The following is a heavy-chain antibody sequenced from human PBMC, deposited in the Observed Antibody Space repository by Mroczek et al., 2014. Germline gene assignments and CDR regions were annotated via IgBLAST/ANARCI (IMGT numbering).Heavy chain of an antibody. J-gene: IGHJ4*02. V-gene: IGHV3-30-3*01. Sequence: VQLVQSGGGVVQPGRSLRLSCAASGFTFSSYAMHWVRQAPGKGLEWVAVISYDGSNKYYADSVKGRFTISRDNSKNTLYLQMNSLRAEDTAVYYCARDRMGDGYNYLMDYWGQGTLVTVSS. CDR3: ARDRMGDGYNYLMDY. CDR1: GFTFSSYA. D-gene: IGHD5-24*01. CDR2: ISYDGSNK.